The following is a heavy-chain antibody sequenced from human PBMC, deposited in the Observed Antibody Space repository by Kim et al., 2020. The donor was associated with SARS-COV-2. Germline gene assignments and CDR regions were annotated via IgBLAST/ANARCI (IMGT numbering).Heavy chain of an antibody. V-gene: IGHV3-21*03. J-gene: IGHJ6*02. CDR1: GFTLSFYN. Sequence: GGSLRLSCAASGFTLSFYNMNWVRQAPGKGLEWVSSISSSGTYVYYAGSVKGRFTISRDNAKNSLYLQMNSLRVEDTGVYYCAADMPSRDYYYYGLDVWGQGTTVTVSS. CDR2: ISSSGTYV. D-gene: IGHD2-2*01. CDR3: AADMPSRDYYYYGLDV.